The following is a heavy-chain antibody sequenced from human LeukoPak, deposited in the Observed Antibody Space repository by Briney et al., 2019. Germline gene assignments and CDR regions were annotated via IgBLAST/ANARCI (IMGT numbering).Heavy chain of an antibody. CDR1: GFTFSSYW. V-gene: IGHV3-7*01. CDR3: AREVRFRAYFDL. Sequence: GGSLRLSYSASGFTFSSYWMSWVRQAPGKGLEWVANIKQDGSEKYSVDSVKGRFTISRDNAKNSLYLQMNSLRAEDTAVYYCAREVRFRAYFDLWGRGTLVTVSS. CDR2: IKQDGSEK. D-gene: IGHD3-10*01. J-gene: IGHJ2*01.